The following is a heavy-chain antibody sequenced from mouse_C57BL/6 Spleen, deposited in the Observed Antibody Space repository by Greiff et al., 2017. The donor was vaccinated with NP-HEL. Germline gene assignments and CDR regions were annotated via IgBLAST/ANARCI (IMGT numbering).Heavy chain of an antibody. J-gene: IGHJ2*01. V-gene: IGHV1-50*01. CDR1: GYTFTSYW. CDR3: ARFRTFDGYYFDY. CDR2: IDPSDSYT. D-gene: IGHD2-3*01. Sequence: VQLQQPGAELVKPGASVKLSCKASGYTFTSYWMQWVKQRPGQGLEWIGEIDPSDSYTNYNQKFKGKATLTVDTSSSTAYMQLSSLTSEDSAVYYCARFRTFDGYYFDYWGQGTTLTVSS.